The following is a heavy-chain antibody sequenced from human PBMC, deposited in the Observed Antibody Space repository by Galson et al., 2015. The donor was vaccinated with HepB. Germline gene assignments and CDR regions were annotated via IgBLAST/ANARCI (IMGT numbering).Heavy chain of an antibody. D-gene: IGHD3-10*01. CDR2: IYSSGST. CDR3: ATDQTSYGTTFFDY. CDR1: GGSISSRSYY. V-gene: IGHV4-61*02. Sequence: TLSLTCTVSGGSISSRSYYWSWIRQPAGKGLEWIGRIYSSGSTNYNPSLESRVTISVDTPKNQFSLKLRSVTAADTAVYYCATDQTSYGTTFFDYWGQGILVIVSS. J-gene: IGHJ4*02.